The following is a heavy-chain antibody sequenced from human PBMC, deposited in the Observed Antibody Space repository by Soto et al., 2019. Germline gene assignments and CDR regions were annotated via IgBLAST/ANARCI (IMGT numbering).Heavy chain of an antibody. Sequence: GGSLRLSCAASGFTFDDYAMHWVRQPPGKGLEWVSIIYRGGGTYYADSAKGRCIISRDASKNMVFLQVNNLRAEDTAIYYCARRDDSEAFDIWGQGTTVTVSS. J-gene: IGHJ3*02. CDR3: ARRDDSEAFDI. CDR1: GFTFDDYA. V-gene: IGHV3-23*01. CDR2: IIYRGGGT. D-gene: IGHD5-18*01.